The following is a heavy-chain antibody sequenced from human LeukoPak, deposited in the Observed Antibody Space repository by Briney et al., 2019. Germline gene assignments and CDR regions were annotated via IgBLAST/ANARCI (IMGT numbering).Heavy chain of an antibody. CDR3: ARQSITMIVVVAYFDL. J-gene: IGHJ2*01. V-gene: IGHV4-39*01. CDR2: IYYSGST. Sequence: PSETLSLTCTVSGGSISSSSYYWGWIRQPPGKGLEWIGSIYYSGSTYYNPSLKSRVTISVDTSKNQFSLKLSSVTAADTAVYYCARQSITMIVVVAYFDLWGRSTLVTVSS. D-gene: IGHD3-22*01. CDR1: GGSISSSSYY.